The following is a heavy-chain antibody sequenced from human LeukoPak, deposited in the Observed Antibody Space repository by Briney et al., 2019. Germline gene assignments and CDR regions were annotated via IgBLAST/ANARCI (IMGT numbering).Heavy chain of an antibody. J-gene: IGHJ3*02. D-gene: IGHD2-2*01. CDR2: IYTSGST. V-gene: IGHV4-4*07. CDR1: GGSISSYY. Sequence: SETLSLTCTVSGGSISSYYWSWIRQPAGKGLEWIGRIYTSGSTNYNPSLKSRATMSVDTSKNQFSLKLSSVTAADTAVYYCARCRFDCSSTSCYLCGAFDIWGQGTMVTVSS. CDR3: ARCRFDCSSTSCYLCGAFDI.